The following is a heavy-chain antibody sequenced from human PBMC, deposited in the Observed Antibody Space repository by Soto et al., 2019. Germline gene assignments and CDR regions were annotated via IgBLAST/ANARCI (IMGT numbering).Heavy chain of an antibody. CDR2: ISYDGSNK. D-gene: IGHD3-9*01. CDR3: AIWGYDNPFFDY. CDR1: GFTFSSYA. J-gene: IGHJ4*02. V-gene: IGHV3-30-3*01. Sequence: QVQLVESGGGVVQPGRSLRLSCAASGFTFSSYAMHWVRQAPGKGLEWVAVISYDGSNKYYADSVKGRFTISRDNSKNTLYLQMNSLRAEDTAVYYCAIWGYDNPFFDYWAREPWSPSPQ.